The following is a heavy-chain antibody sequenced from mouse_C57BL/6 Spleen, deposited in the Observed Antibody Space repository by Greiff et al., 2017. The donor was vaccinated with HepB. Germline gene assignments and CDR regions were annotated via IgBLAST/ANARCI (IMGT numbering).Heavy chain of an antibody. CDR1: GFTFSSYG. J-gene: IGHJ4*01. D-gene: IGHD1-1*01. V-gene: IGHV5-6*01. CDR2: ISSGGSYT. Sequence: EVQLVESGGDLVKPGGSLKLSCAASGFTFSSYGMSWVRQTPEKRLEWVGTISSGGSYTYYPDSVKGRFTISVDNAKSTPYLQMSSLKSEDTAMYYCARDYYGSSYDAMDYWGQGTSVTVSS. CDR3: ARDYYGSSYDAMDY.